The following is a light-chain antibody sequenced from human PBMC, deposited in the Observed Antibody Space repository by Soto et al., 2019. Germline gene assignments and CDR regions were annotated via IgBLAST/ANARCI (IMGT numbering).Light chain of an antibody. CDR2: AAS. CDR1: QSISNH. CDR3: QVSYCSPPT. Sequence: DIQMTQSPSSLSASVEDRVIITCRASQSISNHLNWYQQKPGKAPKLLIFAASSLQSGVPSRFSGSRSGPDFTLTISSLQPEDFTTYYCQVSYCSPPTFGQGSKVDIK. J-gene: IGKJ1*01. V-gene: IGKV1-39*01.